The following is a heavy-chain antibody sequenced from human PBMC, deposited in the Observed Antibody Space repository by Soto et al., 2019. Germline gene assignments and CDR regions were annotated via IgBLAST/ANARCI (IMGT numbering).Heavy chain of an antibody. V-gene: IGHV4-39*01. CDR2: VYYSGNT. D-gene: IGHD6-13*01. Sequence: QLQLQESGPGLVKPSETLSLTCTVSGGSISNSGYYWGWIRQPPGKGLEWIGSVYYSGNTFYNPSLKSRVTISADTSNNQFSLKVNSVTAADTAVYYCARRHSSSWFSDLWGQGILVTVSS. J-gene: IGHJ5*02. CDR1: GGSISNSGYY. CDR3: ARRHSSSWFSDL.